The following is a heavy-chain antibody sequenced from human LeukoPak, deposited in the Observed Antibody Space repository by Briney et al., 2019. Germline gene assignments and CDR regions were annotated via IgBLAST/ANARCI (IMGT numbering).Heavy chain of an antibody. V-gene: IGHV1-2*02. CDR2: INPSSGGA. CDR1: GYTFTGYD. Sequence: ASVKVSCKASGYTFTGYDLHWVRQAPGQGLEWMGWINPSSGGAKYAQNFQGRVIITTDTSISTAYMELSSLRSDDTAVYYCARSSPPTYYHFYYYMDVWGKGSTVTVSS. D-gene: IGHD6-13*01. CDR3: ARSSPPTYYHFYYYMDV. J-gene: IGHJ6*03.